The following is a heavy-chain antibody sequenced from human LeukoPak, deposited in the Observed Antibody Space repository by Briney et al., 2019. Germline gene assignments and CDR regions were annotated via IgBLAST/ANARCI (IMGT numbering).Heavy chain of an antibody. Sequence: GGSLTLLCAVCGFTFRRYSMNGLPQARGGALEGFLSISSSSSHIYYAHSVKGRFTISRDNAKNSLYLQMNSLRGEDTAVYYCASPYSSRWYELCYWGQGTLVSVCS. V-gene: IGHV3-21*01. CDR1: GFTFRRYS. CDR2: ISSSSSHI. J-gene: IGHJ4*02. D-gene: IGHD6-13*01. CDR3: ASPYSSRWYELCY.